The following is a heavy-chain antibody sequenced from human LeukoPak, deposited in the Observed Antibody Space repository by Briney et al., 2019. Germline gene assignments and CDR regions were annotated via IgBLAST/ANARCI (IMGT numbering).Heavy chain of an antibody. CDR3: ARDRGTGLFDY. CDR2: ISSGAGTI. Sequence: GGSLRLSCAASGFSLNTYTMIWVRQAPGKGLEWLSYISSGAGTIDYADSVKGRFTISRDNAKNSLYLQMNSLRAEDTALYYCARDRGTGLFDYWGQGTLVTVSS. J-gene: IGHJ4*02. D-gene: IGHD3-10*01. CDR1: GFSLNTYT. V-gene: IGHV3-48*01.